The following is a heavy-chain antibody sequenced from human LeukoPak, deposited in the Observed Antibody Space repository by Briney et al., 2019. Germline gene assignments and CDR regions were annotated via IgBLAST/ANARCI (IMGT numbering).Heavy chain of an antibody. V-gene: IGHV3-7*01. Sequence: GGSLRLSCVASGFPLGSFWMSWVRQAPGKGLEWVANIRQDGSEKYYVDSVEGRFTISRDNADNSLYLQMNSMRAEDTAVYYCARAYRREYFDYWGQGTLVTVSS. CDR1: GFPLGSFW. CDR2: IRQDGSEK. J-gene: IGHJ4*02. CDR3: ARAYRREYFDY. D-gene: IGHD2-2*01.